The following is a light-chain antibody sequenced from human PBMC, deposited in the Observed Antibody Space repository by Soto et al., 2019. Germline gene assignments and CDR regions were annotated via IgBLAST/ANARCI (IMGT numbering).Light chain of an antibody. Sequence: EIGRTQNPARVSVCEGETVTLFCRASQYVRNKVAWYQQKPGQAPSLLILGGSPRATGVPARYSGSRYRTEVTPSLSSLQSEDFALYCCKKYKEWPPFTFGQGTQLEIK. CDR1: QYVRNK. CDR3: KKYKEWPPFT. J-gene: IGKJ5*01. CDR2: GGS. V-gene: IGKV3-15*01.